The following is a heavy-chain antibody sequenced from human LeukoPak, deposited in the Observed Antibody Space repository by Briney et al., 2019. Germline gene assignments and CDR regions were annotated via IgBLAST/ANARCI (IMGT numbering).Heavy chain of an antibody. J-gene: IGHJ4*02. D-gene: IGHD3-10*01. CDR3: ARDRFVTMVRGLHYFDY. CDR1: GYTLTDYN. Sequence: ASVKVSCKASGYTLTDYNIHWVRQAPGQGLEWMGWINPKSGGTNFAQKLQGRVTMTRDTSTSTAFMELSRLKSEDTAVYYCARDRFVTMVRGLHYFDYWGQGSLVTVSS. V-gene: IGHV1-2*02. CDR2: INPKSGGT.